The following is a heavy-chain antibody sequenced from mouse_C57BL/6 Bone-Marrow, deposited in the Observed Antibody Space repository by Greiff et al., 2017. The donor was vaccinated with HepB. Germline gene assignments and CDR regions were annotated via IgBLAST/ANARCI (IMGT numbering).Heavy chain of an antibody. CDR3: TTGLRRRTWFAY. D-gene: IGHD2-2*01. J-gene: IGHJ3*01. CDR1: GFNIKDDY. CDR2: IDPENGDT. Sequence: EVQLQQSGAELVRPGASVKLSCTASGFNIKDDYMHWVKQRPEQGLEWIGWIDPENGDTEYASKFQGKATITADTSSNTAYLQLSSLTSEDTAVYYCTTGLRRRTWFAYWGRGTGVTVSA. V-gene: IGHV14-4*01.